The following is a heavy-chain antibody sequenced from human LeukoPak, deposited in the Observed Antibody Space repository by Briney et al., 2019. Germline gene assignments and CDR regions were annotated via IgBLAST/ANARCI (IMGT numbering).Heavy chain of an antibody. CDR1: GFTFSSYA. CDR2: ISGSGGTT. Sequence: GGSLRLSCAASGFTFSSYAMSWVRQAPGKGLEWVSGISGSGGTTYYADSVKGRFTISRDNSKNTLYPQMNSLRAEDTALYYCAKDLCSSTSCYGDYWGQGTLVTVSS. J-gene: IGHJ4*02. V-gene: IGHV3-23*01. D-gene: IGHD2-2*01. CDR3: AKDLCSSTSCYGDY.